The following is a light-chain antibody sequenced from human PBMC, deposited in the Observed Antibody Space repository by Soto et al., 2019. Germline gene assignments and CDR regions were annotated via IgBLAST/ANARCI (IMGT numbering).Light chain of an antibody. J-gene: IGKJ1*01. CDR3: KQYNSYRT. V-gene: IGKV1-5*01. CDR1: QSISSW. Sequence: DIQITQSHPTLSASVGDRVTIRCRASQSISSWLAWYQQKPGKAPKLLIYDASSLESGVPSRFSGSGSGTEFTLTISSLQPDDFATYYCKQYNSYRTFGQGTKVDIK. CDR2: DAS.